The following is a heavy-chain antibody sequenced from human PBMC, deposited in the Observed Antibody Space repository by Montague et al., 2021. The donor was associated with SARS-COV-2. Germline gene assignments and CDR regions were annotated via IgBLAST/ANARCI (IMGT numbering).Heavy chain of an antibody. Sequence: SLRLSCSASGFTFSRYTISWVRQAPGKGLEWVSGIRGGGDRKYYADSVKGRLTISRDNSKNTVYVQMNSLRAEDTAVYYCAKFSRDSSGVAWGQGTLATVPS. CDR1: GFTFSRYT. D-gene: IGHD3-22*01. CDR2: IRGGGDRK. J-gene: IGHJ5*02. V-gene: IGHV3-23*01. CDR3: AKFSRDSSGVA.